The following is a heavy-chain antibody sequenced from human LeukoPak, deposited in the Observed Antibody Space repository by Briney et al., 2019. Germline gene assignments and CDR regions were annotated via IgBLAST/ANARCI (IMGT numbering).Heavy chain of an antibody. D-gene: IGHD2-2*01. CDR1: GYTFTGYY. J-gene: IGHJ5*02. CDR2: INPNSGGT. Sequence: ASVKVSCKASGYTFTGYYMHWVRQAPGQGLEWMGWINPNSGGTNYAQKFQGRVTMTRDKSISTAYMELSRLRSDDTAVYYCARVPGYCSSTSCRGFDPWGQGTLVTVSS. V-gene: IGHV1-2*02. CDR3: ARVPGYCSSTSCRGFDP.